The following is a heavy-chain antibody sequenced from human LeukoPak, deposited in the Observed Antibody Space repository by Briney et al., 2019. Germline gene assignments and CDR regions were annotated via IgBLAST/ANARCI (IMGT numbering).Heavy chain of an antibody. J-gene: IGHJ4*02. CDR3: ARDSDYTLRN. V-gene: IGHV3-48*01. Sequence: AGGSLRLSCAASGFTFSSYSMNWVRQAPGKGLEWVSYISSSSSTIYYADSVKGRFTISRDNAKNSLCLQMNSLRAEDTAVYYCARDSDYTLRNWGQGTLVTVSS. CDR1: GFTFSSYS. D-gene: IGHD4-11*01. CDR2: ISSSSSTI.